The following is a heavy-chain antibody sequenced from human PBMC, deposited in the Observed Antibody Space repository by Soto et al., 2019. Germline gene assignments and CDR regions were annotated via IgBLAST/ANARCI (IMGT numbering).Heavy chain of an antibody. CDR3: TTEGYGYGHHSLDS. D-gene: IGHD5-18*01. CDR2: IYSGGST. J-gene: IGHJ4*02. V-gene: IGHV3-53*01. CDR1: GFTVSSNY. Sequence: PXVSLRLSCAASGFTVSSNYMSWVRQAPGKGLEWVSVIYSGGSTYYADSVKGRFTISSDESSNTLFLEMNNLKTEDTAMYYCTTEGYGYGHHSLDSWGQGTLVTVSS.